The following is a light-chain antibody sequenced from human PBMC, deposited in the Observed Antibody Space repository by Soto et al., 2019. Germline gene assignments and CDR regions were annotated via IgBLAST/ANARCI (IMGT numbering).Light chain of an antibody. CDR3: QQSYSYSTPPT. CDR1: HSIGSY. Sequence: DIQMTQSPSSLSASVGDRVIITCRASHSIGSYLNSYQQRPGKAPKLLIYAASSLQSGVPSRFSGSGSGTDVTLTISSLQPEDFATYSCQQSYSYSTPPTFGQGTKVEIK. V-gene: IGKV1-39*01. J-gene: IGKJ1*01. CDR2: AAS.